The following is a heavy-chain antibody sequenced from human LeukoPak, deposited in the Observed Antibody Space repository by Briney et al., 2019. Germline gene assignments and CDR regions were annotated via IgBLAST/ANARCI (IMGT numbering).Heavy chain of an antibody. D-gene: IGHD3-9*01. J-gene: IGHJ5*02. CDR1: GGSISSYY. Sequence: SETLSLTCTVSGGSISSYYWSWIRQPPGKGLEWSGYVYYSGSTNYNPSLKSRVTISVDTSKNQFSLKLSSVTAADTAVYYCARVSNDILTGYYVSGFDPWGQGTLVTVSS. CDR3: ARVSNDILTGYYVSGFDP. V-gene: IGHV4-59*01. CDR2: VYYSGST.